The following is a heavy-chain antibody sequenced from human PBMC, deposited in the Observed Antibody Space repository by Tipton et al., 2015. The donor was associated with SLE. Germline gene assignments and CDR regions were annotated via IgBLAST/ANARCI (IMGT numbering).Heavy chain of an antibody. Sequence: QLVQSGAEVKKPGASVNVSCKASGYTFTSYGISWVRQAPGQGLEWMGWISAYNGNTNYAQKLQGRVTMTTDTSTSTAYMEVSSLRSEDTAVYYCARETTRTRDGLDVWGQGTTVTVSS. CDR2: ISAYNGNT. D-gene: IGHD1-1*01. V-gene: IGHV1-18*01. J-gene: IGHJ6*02. CDR3: ARETTRTRDGLDV. CDR1: GYTFTSYG.